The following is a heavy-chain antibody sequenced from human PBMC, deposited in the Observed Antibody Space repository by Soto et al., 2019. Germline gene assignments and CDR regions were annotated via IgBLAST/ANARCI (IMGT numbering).Heavy chain of an antibody. CDR3: AKNPESYAWGLEGYCDY. Sequence: QVQLVESGGGVVQPGRSLRVSCAASGFTFSSYGMNWVRQAPGKGLEWVAIISYDGSDKYYADSVKGRLTIYRDNSKNPLYLQMNSLRGEDTAVYYCAKNPESYAWGLEGYCDYWGQGTQVTVSS. V-gene: IGHV3-30*18. D-gene: IGHD3-16*01. CDR2: ISYDGSDK. CDR1: GFTFSSYG. J-gene: IGHJ4*02.